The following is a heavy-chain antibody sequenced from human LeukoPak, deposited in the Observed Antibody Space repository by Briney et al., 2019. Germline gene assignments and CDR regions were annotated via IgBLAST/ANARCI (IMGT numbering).Heavy chain of an antibody. D-gene: IGHD3-22*01. CDR2: VRKKADNYAT. CDR1: GFTFSDSA. V-gene: IGHV3-73*01. CDR3: VPTYFSDSSTFYPDY. J-gene: IGHJ4*02. Sequence: GGSLRLSCAAFGFTFSDSAMHWVRQASGKGLEGVGRVRKKADNYATAYAASVKGRFTISRDDSKNTPYLQMNSLKTEDTAVYYCVPTYFSDSSTFYPDYWGQGTLVTVSP.